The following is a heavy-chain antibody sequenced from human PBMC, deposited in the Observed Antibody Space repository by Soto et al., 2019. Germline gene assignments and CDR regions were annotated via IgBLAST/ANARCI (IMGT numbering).Heavy chain of an antibody. CDR2: IVVGSGNT. CDR1: GFTFTSSA. D-gene: IGHD5-18*01. V-gene: IGHV1-58*01. J-gene: IGHJ6*02. Sequence: QMQLVQSGPEVKKPGTSVKVSCKASGFTFTSSAVQWVRQARGQRLEWIGWIVVGSGNTNYAKKFQERVHITRDMSTSTAYMELSSLRPEDTAVYYCAAEPGYSYGRRYYYYYGMDVWGQGTTVTVSS. CDR3: AAEPGYSYGRRYYYYYGMDV.